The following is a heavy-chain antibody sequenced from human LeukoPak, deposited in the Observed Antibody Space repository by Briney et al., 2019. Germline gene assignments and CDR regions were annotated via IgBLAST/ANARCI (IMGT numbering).Heavy chain of an antibody. Sequence: SETLSVTCTVSGGSISSGDYYWSWIRQPPGKGLEWIGYIYYSGSTYYNPSLKSRVTISVDTSKNQFSLKLSSVTAADTAVYYCASGSVDFCSSTSCPVYYFHYWGQGTLVTVSS. V-gene: IGHV4-30-4*01. J-gene: IGHJ4*02. D-gene: IGHD2-2*01. CDR2: IYYSGST. CDR1: GGSISSGDYY. CDR3: ASGSVDFCSSTSCPVYYFHY.